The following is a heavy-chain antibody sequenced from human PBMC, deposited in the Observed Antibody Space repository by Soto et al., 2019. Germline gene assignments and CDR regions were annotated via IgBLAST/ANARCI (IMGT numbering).Heavy chain of an antibody. CDR1: GFTVSSNY. D-gene: IGHD3-16*02. J-gene: IGHJ4*02. V-gene: IGHV3-66*01. Sequence: EVQLVESGGGLVQPGGSLRLSCAASGFTVSSNYMSWVRQAPGKGLEWVSVIYSGGSTYYADSVKGRFTISRDNSDNTLYLQVNSLRAEDTAVYYCARGASLGELSYYWGQGTLVTVSS. CDR2: IYSGGST. CDR3: ARGASLGELSYY.